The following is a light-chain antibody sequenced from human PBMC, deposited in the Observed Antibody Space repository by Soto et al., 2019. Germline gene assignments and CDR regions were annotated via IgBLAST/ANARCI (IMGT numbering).Light chain of an antibody. CDR2: GAS. CDR1: QSVSSY. J-gene: IGKJ3*01. V-gene: IGKV3-15*01. CDR3: QQYNNWPPFS. Sequence: EIGFTQSPAPLSLSPGERATLSCRASQSVSSYLAWYQQKPGQTPRLLIYGASTRAAGFPARFSGSGSGTDFTLTISSLQSEDFAVYYCQQYNNWPPFSFGPGTKVDIK.